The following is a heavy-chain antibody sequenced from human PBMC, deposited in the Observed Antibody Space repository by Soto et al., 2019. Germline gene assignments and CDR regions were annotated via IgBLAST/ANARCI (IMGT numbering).Heavy chain of an antibody. Sequence: LRLSCTVSGGSISSGGYYWSWIRQHPGKGLEWIGYIYYSGSTYYNPSLKSRVTISVDTSKNQFSLELSSVTAADTAVYYCARTYDSSGYYSWGQGTLVTVSS. J-gene: IGHJ4*02. D-gene: IGHD3-22*01. CDR2: IYYSGST. CDR1: GGSISSGGYY. V-gene: IGHV4-31*03. CDR3: ARTYDSSGYYS.